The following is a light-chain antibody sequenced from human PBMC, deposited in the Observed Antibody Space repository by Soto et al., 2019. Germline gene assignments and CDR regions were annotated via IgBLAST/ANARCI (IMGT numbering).Light chain of an antibody. CDR1: QSISVW. Sequence: DIHMTQSPSTLSASVGDRVTITCRASQSISVWLAWYQQKPGKAPNLLIYKTSSSETGVPSRFSGSGSGTDVTLTISSLQPDDVATYYCQHYNDYSWTFGQGTKVEIK. CDR3: QHYNDYSWT. J-gene: IGKJ1*01. V-gene: IGKV1-5*03. CDR2: KTS.